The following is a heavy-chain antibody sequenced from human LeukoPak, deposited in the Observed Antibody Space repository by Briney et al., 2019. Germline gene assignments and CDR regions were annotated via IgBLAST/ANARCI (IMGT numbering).Heavy chain of an antibody. J-gene: IGHJ4*02. CDR3: ARDSYDFWSDRSEYYFDY. CDR1: GGSISSSSYY. CDR2: IYYSGST. Sequence: SETLSLTCTVSGGSISSSSYYWGWIRQPPGKGLEWIGSIYYSGSTYYNPSLKSRVTISVDTSKNQFSLKLSSVTAADTAVYYCARDSYDFWSDRSEYYFDYWGQGTLVTVSS. D-gene: IGHD3-3*01. V-gene: IGHV4-39*07.